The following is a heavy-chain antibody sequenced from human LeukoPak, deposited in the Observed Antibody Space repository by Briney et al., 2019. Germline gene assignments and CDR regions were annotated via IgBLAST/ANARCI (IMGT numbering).Heavy chain of an antibody. CDR2: IWYDGSNK. CDR3: ARDLLYGDDYYGMDV. CDR1: GFTFSSYG. D-gene: IGHD4-17*01. J-gene: IGHJ6*02. V-gene: IGHV3-33*01. Sequence: PGGSLRLSCAASGFTFSSYGMHWVRQAPGKGLEWVAVIWYDGSNKYYADSVKGRFTISRDNSKNTLYLQMNSLRAEDTAVYYCARDLLYGDDYYGMDVWGQGTTVTVSS.